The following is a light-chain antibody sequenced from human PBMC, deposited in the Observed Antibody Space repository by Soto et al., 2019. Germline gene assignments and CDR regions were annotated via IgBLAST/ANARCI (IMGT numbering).Light chain of an antibody. Sequence: EVVMTQSPATLSVSPGERATLSCRASQSVNANLAWYQQKPGQAPRLLIHGASNRATGIPARFSGSGFGTEFIXXVXSXXSEDFAVYYCKQYNTWLWTFGQGTKVEI. CDR1: QSVNAN. CDR3: KQYNTWLWT. V-gene: IGKV3-15*01. J-gene: IGKJ1*01. CDR2: GAS.